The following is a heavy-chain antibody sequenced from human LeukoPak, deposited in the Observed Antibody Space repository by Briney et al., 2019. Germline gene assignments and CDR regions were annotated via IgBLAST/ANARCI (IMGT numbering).Heavy chain of an antibody. D-gene: IGHD1-26*01. Sequence: SETLSLTCTVSGGSISSYYWSWIRQPAGKGLEWIGRIYTGGSTNYNPSLKSRVTMSVDTSKNQFSLKLSSVTAADTAVYYCARGEWELGQPYYYYYYMDVWGKGTTVTISS. V-gene: IGHV4-4*07. J-gene: IGHJ6*03. CDR1: GGSISSYY. CDR3: ARGEWELGQPYYYYYYMDV. CDR2: IYTGGST.